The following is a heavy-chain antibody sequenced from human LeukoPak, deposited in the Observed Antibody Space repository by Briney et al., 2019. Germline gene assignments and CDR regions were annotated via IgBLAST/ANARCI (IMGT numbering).Heavy chain of an antibody. CDR2: IRYDGSNK. J-gene: IGHJ3*02. CDR1: GFTFSSYG. CDR3: ARDPHSSSWYEDAFDI. Sequence: GGSLRLSCAASGFTFSSYGMHWVRQAPGKGLEWVAFIRYDGSNKYYADSVKGRFTISRDNAKNSLYLQMNSLRAEDTAVYYCARDPHSSSWYEDAFDIWGQGTIVTVSS. D-gene: IGHD6-13*01. V-gene: IGHV3-30*02.